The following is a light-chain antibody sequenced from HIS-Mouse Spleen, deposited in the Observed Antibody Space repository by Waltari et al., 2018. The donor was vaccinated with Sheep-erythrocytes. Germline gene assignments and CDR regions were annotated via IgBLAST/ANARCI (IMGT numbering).Light chain of an antibody. CDR1: SSDVGSYNL. CDR2: EGR. CDR3: CSYAGSSTPWV. J-gene: IGLJ3*02. Sequence: QSALTQPASVSGSPGQSITISCTGTSSDVGSYNLVSWYQQHPGKAPKLMIYEGRKRPSWVSKRFSGSKSGNTASLTISGLQAEDEADYYCCSYAGSSTPWVFGGGTKLTVL. V-gene: IGLV2-23*01.